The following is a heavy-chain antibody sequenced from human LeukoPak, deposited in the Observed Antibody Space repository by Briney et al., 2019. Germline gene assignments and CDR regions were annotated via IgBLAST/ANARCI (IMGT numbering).Heavy chain of an antibody. D-gene: IGHD6-19*01. Sequence: SETLSLTCTVSGGSISSYYWSWIRQPPWKGLEWIGHIYYSGSTDYNPSLKSRVTISVDTSKNQFSLKLSSVTAADTAVYYCARAPVVSQWLAGGYYFDYWGQGTLVTVSS. J-gene: IGHJ4*02. V-gene: IGHV4-59*01. CDR1: GGSISSYY. CDR3: ARAPVVSQWLAGGYYFDY. CDR2: IYYSGST.